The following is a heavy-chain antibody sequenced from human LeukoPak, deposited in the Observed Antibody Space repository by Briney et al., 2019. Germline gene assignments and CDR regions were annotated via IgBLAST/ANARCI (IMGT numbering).Heavy chain of an antibody. CDR2: MFTSGST. CDR1: GGSISNYY. CDR3: VRDKAGGAFDI. D-gene: IGHD6-13*01. V-gene: IGHV4-4*07. J-gene: IGHJ3*02. Sequence: SETLSLTCTVSGGSISNYYWSWIRQPAGKGLEWIGRMFTSGSTNYNPSLRSRVTMSVDMSKNQCSLKVSSVTAADTAVYYCVRDKAGGAFDIWGQGTMVTVSS.